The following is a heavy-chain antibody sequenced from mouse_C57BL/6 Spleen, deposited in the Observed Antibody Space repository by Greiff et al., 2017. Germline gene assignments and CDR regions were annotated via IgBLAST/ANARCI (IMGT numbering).Heavy chain of an antibody. J-gene: IGHJ4*01. Sequence: QVQLQQSGPGLVQPSQSLSITCTVSGFSLTSYGVHWVRQSPGKGLEWLGVIWSGGSTDYNAAFISRLSISKDNSKSQVFFKMNSLQADDTAIYYCARNPDYYGSSHYYTMDYWGQGTSVTVSS. CDR3: ARNPDYYGSSHYYTMDY. D-gene: IGHD1-1*01. V-gene: IGHV2-2*01. CDR2: IWSGGST. CDR1: GFSLTSYG.